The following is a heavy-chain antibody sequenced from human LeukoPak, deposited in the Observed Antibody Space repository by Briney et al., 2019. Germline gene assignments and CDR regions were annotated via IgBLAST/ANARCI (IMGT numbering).Heavy chain of an antibody. V-gene: IGHV3-30*18. J-gene: IGHJ3*02. D-gene: IGHD4-17*01. CDR1: GFTFSSYG. CDR3: AKDYDYGDYVYAFDI. CDR2: MSYDGSNK. Sequence: GGSLRLSCAASGFTFSSYGMHWVRQAPGKGLEWVAVMSYDGSNKYYADSVKGRFTISRDNSKNTLYLQMNSLRAEDTAVYYCAKDYDYGDYVYAFDIWGQGTMVTVSS.